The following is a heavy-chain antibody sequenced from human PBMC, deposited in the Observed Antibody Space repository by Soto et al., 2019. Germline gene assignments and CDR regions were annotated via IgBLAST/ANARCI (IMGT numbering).Heavy chain of an antibody. J-gene: IGHJ4*02. V-gene: IGHV3-23*01. CDR2: ISGSGGST. CDR3: AKGQRSIVGATLFDY. D-gene: IGHD1-26*01. Sequence: GGSLILSCAASGFTFSSYAMSWVRQAPGKGLEWVSAISGSGGSTYYADSVKGRFTISRDNSKNTLYLQMNSLRAEDTAVYYCAKGQRSIVGATLFDYWGQGTLVTVSS. CDR1: GFTFSSYA.